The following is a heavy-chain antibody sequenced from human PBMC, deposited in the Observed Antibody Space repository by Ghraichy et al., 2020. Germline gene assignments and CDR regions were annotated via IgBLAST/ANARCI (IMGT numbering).Heavy chain of an antibody. D-gene: IGHD1-26*01. J-gene: IGHJ4*02. CDR3: ARQRTGVEVGARYFDY. CDR1: GGSISSTNYY. V-gene: IGHV4-39*01. CDR2: IFYSGTT. Sequence: LRLSCTVSGGSISSTNYYWGWIRQSPGKGLEWIGSIFYSGTTYYNPSLKSRVTISVDTSKNQFSLKVTSVTAADTAVYYCARQRTGVEVGARYFDYWGQGALVTVSS.